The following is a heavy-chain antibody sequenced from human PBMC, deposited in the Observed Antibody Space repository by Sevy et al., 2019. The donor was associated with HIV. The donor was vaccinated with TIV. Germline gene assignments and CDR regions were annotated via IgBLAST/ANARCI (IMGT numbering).Heavy chain of an antibody. D-gene: IGHD2-8*01. CDR1: GFAFYDYS. V-gene: IGHV3-23*01. J-gene: IGHJ4*02. CDR2: LSFGCGKI. Sequence: GGSLRLSCAASGFAFYDYSMSWIRQAPGKGLEWVATLSFGCGKINYADSVKGRFTMSIDNSKNSFYLQMDNLRVEDTALYYCAREGCTRPHDYWGQGTRVTVSS. CDR3: AREGCTRPHDY.